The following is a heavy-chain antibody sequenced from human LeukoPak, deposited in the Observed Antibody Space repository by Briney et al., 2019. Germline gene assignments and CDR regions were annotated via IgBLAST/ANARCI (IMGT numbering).Heavy chain of an antibody. CDR3: AVYSSSSVPFDY. V-gene: IGHV1-8*02. D-gene: IGHD6-6*01. Sequence: ASVKVSCKSSGYTFNNYAMNWVRQATGQGLEWMGWMNPNSGNTGYAQKFQGRVTMTRNTSISTAYMELSSLRSEDTAVYYCAVYSSSSVPFDYWGQGTLVTVSS. J-gene: IGHJ4*02. CDR1: GYTFNNYA. CDR2: MNPNSGNT.